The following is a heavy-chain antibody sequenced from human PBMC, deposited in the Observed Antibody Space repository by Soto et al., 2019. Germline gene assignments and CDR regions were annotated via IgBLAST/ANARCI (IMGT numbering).Heavy chain of an antibody. D-gene: IGHD4-17*01. CDR1: GFTLSDFH. CDR2: ISGGSGYT. Sequence: EESLRLSCGASGFTLSDFHMSWIRQAPGKGLEWVSYISGGSGYTKYADPVKGRFIISRDSAKNSLYLQMNSLSAEDTAVYYCAREYGRLDLWGQGTLVTVSS. J-gene: IGHJ5*02. CDR3: AREYGRLDL. V-gene: IGHV3-11*06.